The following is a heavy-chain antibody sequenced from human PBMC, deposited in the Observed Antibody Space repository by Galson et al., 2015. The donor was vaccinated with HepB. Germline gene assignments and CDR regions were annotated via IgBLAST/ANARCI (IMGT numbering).Heavy chain of an antibody. J-gene: IGHJ6*02. V-gene: IGHV1-18*01. D-gene: IGHD2-2*01. CDR3: ARDRGVVVPAVYYYGMDV. CDR1: GYTFTSYG. Sequence: SVKVSCKASGYTFTSYGISWVRQAPGQGLEWMGWISAYNGNTNYAQKLQGRVTMTTDTSTSTAYMELRSLRSDDTAVYYCARDRGVVVPAVYYYGMDVWGQGTTVTVSS. CDR2: ISAYNGNT.